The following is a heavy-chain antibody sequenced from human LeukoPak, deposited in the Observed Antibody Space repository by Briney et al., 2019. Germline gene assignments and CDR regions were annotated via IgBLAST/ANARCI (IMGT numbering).Heavy chain of an antibody. CDR2: IYSGGCT. Sequence: GGSLRLSCAASGFTVSSNYMSWVRQAPGKGLEWVSVIYSGGCTYYADSVKGRFTISRDNSKNTLYLQMNSLRAEDTAVYYCARDSGPGVRGSYYYGMDVWGKGTTVTVSS. J-gene: IGHJ6*04. D-gene: IGHD3-10*01. CDR1: GFTVSSNY. CDR3: ARDSGPGVRGSYYYGMDV. V-gene: IGHV3-53*01.